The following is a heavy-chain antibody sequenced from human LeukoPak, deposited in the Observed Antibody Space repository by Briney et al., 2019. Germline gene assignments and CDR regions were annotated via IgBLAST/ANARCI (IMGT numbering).Heavy chain of an antibody. J-gene: IGHJ4*02. CDR2: ISFDGSNK. CDR1: RFTPSTYA. Sequence: PGGSLRLSCAASRFTPSTYAMHWVRQAPGKGLEWVALISFDGSNKYYADSVKGRFTIFRDNSKNTLSLQMNSLRVDDTAVYYCARDRDSGGNGRLGFEYWGQGTLVTVSS. V-gene: IGHV3-30*01. CDR3: ARDRDSGGNGRLGFEY. D-gene: IGHD4-23*01.